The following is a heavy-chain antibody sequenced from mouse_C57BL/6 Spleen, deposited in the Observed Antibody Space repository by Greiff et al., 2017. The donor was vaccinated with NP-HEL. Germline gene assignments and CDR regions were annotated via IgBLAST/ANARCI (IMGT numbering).Heavy chain of an antibody. J-gene: IGHJ3*01. CDR3: ARRNYDYDGGAWFAY. Sequence: LEESGPELVKPGASVKISCKASGYAFSSSWMNWVKQRPGKGLEWIGRIYPGDGDTNYNGKFKGKATLTADKSSSTAYMQLSSLTSEDSAVYFCARRNYDYDGGAWFAYWGQGTLVTVSA. D-gene: IGHD2-4*01. CDR1: GYAFSSSW. CDR2: IYPGDGDT. V-gene: IGHV1-82*01.